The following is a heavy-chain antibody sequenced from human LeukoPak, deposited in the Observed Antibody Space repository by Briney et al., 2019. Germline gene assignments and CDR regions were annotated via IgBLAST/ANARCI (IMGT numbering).Heavy chain of an antibody. Sequence: GRSLRLSCAASGFAFSTYGIHWVRQAPGKGLEWVAVLSFDGSSEYYADSVKGRFTVSRDNSKNTLYLQMNSLRDEDTAVYCCAKGSGSSGWNDLLGVVDYWGQGTLVTVSS. D-gene: IGHD6-19*01. J-gene: IGHJ4*02. CDR3: AKGSGSSGWNDLLGVVDY. CDR2: LSFDGSSE. CDR1: GFAFSTYG. V-gene: IGHV3-30*18.